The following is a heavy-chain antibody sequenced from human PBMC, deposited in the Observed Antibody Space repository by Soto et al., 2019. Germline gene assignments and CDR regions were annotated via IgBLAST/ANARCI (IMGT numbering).Heavy chain of an antibody. CDR3: ASGSSGSYLIDY. D-gene: IGHD1-26*01. CDR1: GYTFTSCA. V-gene: IGHV1-3*01. J-gene: IGHJ4*02. Sequence: RASVKVSCKASGYTFTSCAMHWVRQAPGQRLEWMGWINAGNGDTNYSQKFQGRVTITRDTSASTVYMELSSLRSEDTAVYYCASGSSGSYLIDYWGQGTLVTVSS. CDR2: INAGNGDT.